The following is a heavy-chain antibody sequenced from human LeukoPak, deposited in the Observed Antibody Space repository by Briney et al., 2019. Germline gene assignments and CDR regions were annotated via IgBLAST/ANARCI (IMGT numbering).Heavy chain of an antibody. V-gene: IGHV3-30*02. CDR3: AKDMEDTATDVVSDFDS. D-gene: IGHD5-18*01. J-gene: IGHJ4*02. CDR1: GFTFGDYG. Sequence: GGSPRLSCEASGFTFGDYGMHWVRQAPGKGLEWVAYIRYDGSKRNHADSVKGRFAISRDNSKKTLYLQMNSLKIEDTAVYYCAKDMEDTATDVVSDFDSWGQGTLVTVSS. CDR2: IRYDGSKR.